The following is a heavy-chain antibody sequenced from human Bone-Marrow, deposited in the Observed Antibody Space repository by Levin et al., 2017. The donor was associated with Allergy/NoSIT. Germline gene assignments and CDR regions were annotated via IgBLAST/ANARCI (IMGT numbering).Heavy chain of an antibody. Sequence: GGSLRLSCAASGFTFSSYWMHWVRQAPGKGLVWVSRINSDGSSTSYADSVKGRFTISRDNAKNTLYLQMNSLRAEDTAVYYCARDAAVVPAARGYYYGMDVWGQGTTVTVS. CDR1: GFTFSSYW. CDR2: INSDGSST. CDR3: ARDAAVVPAARGYYYGMDV. J-gene: IGHJ6*02. D-gene: IGHD2-2*01. V-gene: IGHV3-74*01.